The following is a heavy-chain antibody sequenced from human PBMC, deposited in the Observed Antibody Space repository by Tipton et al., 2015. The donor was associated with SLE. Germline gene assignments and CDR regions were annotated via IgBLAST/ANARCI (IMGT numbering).Heavy chain of an antibody. CDR1: GYSFTTYW. J-gene: IGHJ4*02. D-gene: IGHD6-13*01. Sequence: QLVQSGAEVKKPGESLKISCKGSGYSFTTYWIGWVRQMPGKGLEWLGNIYPGDSDTRYSPSFQGQVTILADKSISTAYLQWSSLKASDTARYYCARPGDSSSCTGYSFAYWGQGTLDTVSS. CDR3: ARPGDSSSCTGYSFAY. V-gene: IGHV5-51*03. CDR2: IYPGDSDT.